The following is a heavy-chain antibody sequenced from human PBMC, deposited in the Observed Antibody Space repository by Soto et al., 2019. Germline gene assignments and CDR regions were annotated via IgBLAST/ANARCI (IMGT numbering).Heavy chain of an antibody. CDR3: ARGSDDFTGDFTPTLDV. CDR2: ISGSSSYV. D-gene: IGHD3-9*01. CDR1: GFTFSSYS. V-gene: IGHV3-21*04. J-gene: IGHJ4*02. Sequence: PGGSLRLSCSASGFTFSSYSMIWVRQAPGKGLEWVSSISGSSSYVYYVDSVKGRFTISRDNAKISLYLQMNSLRVDDTAIYYCARGSDDFTGDFTPTLDVWGQGPPVTVS.